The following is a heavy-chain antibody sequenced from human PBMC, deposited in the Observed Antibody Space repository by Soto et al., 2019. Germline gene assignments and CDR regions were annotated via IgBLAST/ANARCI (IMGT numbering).Heavy chain of an antibody. CDR3: ARASVATVPGDYYYYYMDV. D-gene: IGHD5-12*01. CDR2: INPSGGST. V-gene: IGHV1-46*03. Sequence: ASVKVSCKASGYTFTSYYMHWVRQAPGQGREWMGIINPSGGSTSYAQKFQGRVTMTRDTSTSTVYMELSSLRSEDTAVYYCARASVATVPGDYYYYYMDVWGKGTTVTVSS. J-gene: IGHJ6*03. CDR1: GYTFTSYY.